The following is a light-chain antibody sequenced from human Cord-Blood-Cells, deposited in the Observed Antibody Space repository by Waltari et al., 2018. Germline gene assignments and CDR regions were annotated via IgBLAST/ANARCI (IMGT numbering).Light chain of an antibody. V-gene: IGLV2-11*01. J-gene: IGLJ1*01. CDR2: DVR. CDR3: CSYAGSYTYV. CDR1: SSAVGGYNY. Sequence: QSALPQPRSVSGSPGQSVTISCTGTSSAVGGYNYVSWYQQHPGKAPKLMIYDVRKRPSGVPDRFSGSKSGHTASLTISGLQAEDEADYYCCSYAGSYTYVFGTGTKVTVL.